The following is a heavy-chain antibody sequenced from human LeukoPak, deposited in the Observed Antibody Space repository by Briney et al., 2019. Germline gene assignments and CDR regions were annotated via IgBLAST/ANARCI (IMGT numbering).Heavy chain of an antibody. CDR1: GYTFTSYY. Sequence: ASVKVSCKASGYTFTSYYIHWVRQAPGQGLEWMGWINPNSGGTNYARKFQGGVTMTTDTSISTVYMELTRLTSDDTAVYYCARDHGTDGTTFTLNFDCWGQGTLVTVSS. CDR2: INPNSGGT. D-gene: IGHD1-1*01. V-gene: IGHV1-2*02. J-gene: IGHJ4*02. CDR3: ARDHGTDGTTFTLNFDC.